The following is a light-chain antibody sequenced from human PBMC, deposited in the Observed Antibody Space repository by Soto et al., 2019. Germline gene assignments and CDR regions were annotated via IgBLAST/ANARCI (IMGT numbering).Light chain of an antibody. Sequence: EIVLTQSPATPSLSPGDTATLSCRASQSVTSYLAWYQHRPGQAPRLLIYDASSRAPDIPDRFSGSGYGTDFTLTISGLETEDFAVYYCQHRSNWPPIFSFGPGTKVDIK. CDR1: QSVTSY. V-gene: IGKV3-11*01. J-gene: IGKJ3*01. CDR2: DAS. CDR3: QHRSNWPPIFS.